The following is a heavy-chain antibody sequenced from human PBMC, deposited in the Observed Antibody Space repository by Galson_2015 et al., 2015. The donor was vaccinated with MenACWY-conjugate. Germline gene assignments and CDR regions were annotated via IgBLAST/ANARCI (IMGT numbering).Heavy chain of an antibody. V-gene: IGHV3-33*01. D-gene: IGHD3-16*01. Sequence: SLRLSCAASAFTSSTFGLHWVRQSPGKGLEWVAVIWNDGSNKNYADSVKGRFTISRDNSKNTVYLQMNSLRAEDTAVYSCASSFGTLRQFDYWGQGTLVTVSS. CDR3: ASSFGTLRQFDY. CDR1: AFTSSTFG. CDR2: IWNDGSNK. J-gene: IGHJ4*02.